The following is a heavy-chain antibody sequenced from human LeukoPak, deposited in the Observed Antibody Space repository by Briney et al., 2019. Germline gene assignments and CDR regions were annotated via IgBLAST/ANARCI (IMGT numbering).Heavy chain of an antibody. Sequence: SQTLSLTCTVSGGSISSGGYYWSWIRQHPGKGLEWIGYIYYSGSTYYNPSLKSRVTISVDTSKNHFSLKLSSVTAADTAVYYCARSSPELLYMDVWGKGTTVTVSS. CDR3: ARSSPELLYMDV. CDR1: GGSISSGGYY. D-gene: IGHD1-7*01. V-gene: IGHV4-31*03. CDR2: IYYSGST. J-gene: IGHJ6*03.